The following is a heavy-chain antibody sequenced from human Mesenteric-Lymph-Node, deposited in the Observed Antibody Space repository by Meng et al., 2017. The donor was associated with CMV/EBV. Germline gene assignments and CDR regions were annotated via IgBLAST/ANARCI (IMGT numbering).Heavy chain of an antibody. Sequence: KVSCKGSGYSFSTYWIGWVRQMPGKGLEWMGIIYPDTSESRYSPSFQGQVTISADKSTSTAYLQWSSLRASDTAMYYCARQVGVRGVIITGYYYYGMDVWGQGTTVTVSS. CDR2: IYPDTSES. CDR1: GYSFSTYW. V-gene: IGHV5-51*01. D-gene: IGHD3-10*01. J-gene: IGHJ6*02. CDR3: ARQVGVRGVIITGYYYYGMDV.